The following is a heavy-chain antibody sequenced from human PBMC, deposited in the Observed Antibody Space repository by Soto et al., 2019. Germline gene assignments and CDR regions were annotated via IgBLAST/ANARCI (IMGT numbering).Heavy chain of an antibody. Sequence: PSETLSLTCTVSGGSISSSSYYWGWIRQPPGKGLEWIGSIYYSGSTYYNPSLKSRVTISVDTSKNQFSLKLSSVTAADTAVYYCARSDSSGWLQYYFDYWGQGTLVTVSS. J-gene: IGHJ4*02. V-gene: IGHV4-39*01. D-gene: IGHD6-19*01. CDR1: GGSISSSSYY. CDR3: ARSDSSGWLQYYFDY. CDR2: IYYSGST.